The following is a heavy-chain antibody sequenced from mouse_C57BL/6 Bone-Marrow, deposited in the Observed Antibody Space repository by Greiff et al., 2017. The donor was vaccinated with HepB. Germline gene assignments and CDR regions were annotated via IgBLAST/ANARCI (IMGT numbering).Heavy chain of an antibody. J-gene: IGHJ3*01. D-gene: IGHD2-3*01. V-gene: IGHV1-64*01. CDR3: ARVGGYYKDWFAY. Sequence: QVQLQQPGAELVKPGASVKLSCKASGYTFTSYWMHWVKQRPGQGLEWIGMIHPNSGSTNYNEKFKSKATLTVDKSSSTAYMQLSSLTSEDSAVYYCARVGGYYKDWFAYWGQETLVTVSA. CDR2: IHPNSGST. CDR1: GYTFTSYW.